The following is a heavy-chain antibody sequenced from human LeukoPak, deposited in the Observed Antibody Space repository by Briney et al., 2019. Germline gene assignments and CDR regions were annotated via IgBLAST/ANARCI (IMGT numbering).Heavy chain of an antibody. J-gene: IGHJ3*02. CDR3: ARRATITGDNAFDI. Sequence: PSETLSPTCTVSGGSISTYFWSWIRQPPGKRLEWIGNIHYSGSTNYNPSLKSRVTISVDTSKNQFSLKLSSVTAADTAVYYCARRATITGDNAFDIWGQGTMVTVSS. CDR1: GGSISTYF. V-gene: IGHV4-59*08. CDR2: IHYSGST. D-gene: IGHD1-20*01.